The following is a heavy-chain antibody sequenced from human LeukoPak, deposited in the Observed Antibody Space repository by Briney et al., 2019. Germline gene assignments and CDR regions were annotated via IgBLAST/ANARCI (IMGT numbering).Heavy chain of an antibody. J-gene: IGHJ3*02. CDR1: GFTFSSYS. Sequence: PGGSLRLSCAASGFTFSSYSMNWVRQAPGKGLEWVSSISSSSSSYIYYADSVKGRFTISRDNAKNSLYLQMNSLRAEDTAVYYCARSGLGHYYGSGTVPNAFDIWGQGTMVTVSS. CDR3: ARSGLGHYYGSGTVPNAFDI. D-gene: IGHD3-10*01. V-gene: IGHV3-21*01. CDR2: ISSSSSSYI.